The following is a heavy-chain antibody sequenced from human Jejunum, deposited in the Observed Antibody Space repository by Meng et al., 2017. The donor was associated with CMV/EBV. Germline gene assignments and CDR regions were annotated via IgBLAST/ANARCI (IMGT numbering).Heavy chain of an antibody. CDR2: ISASGGTS. CDR3: AKARDSSRYCSGTSCPIDC. D-gene: IGHD2-2*01. V-gene: IGHV3-23*01. J-gene: IGHJ4*02. CDR1: YA. Sequence: YAMYWARQAPGKGLQWVSGISASGGTSYYADSVKGRFTISRDNSKDTLYLEMNSLRAEDTAIYYCAKARDSSRYCSGTSCPIDCWGQGTLVTVS.